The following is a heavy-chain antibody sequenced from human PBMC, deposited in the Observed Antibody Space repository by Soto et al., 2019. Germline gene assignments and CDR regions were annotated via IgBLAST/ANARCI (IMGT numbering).Heavy chain of an antibody. CDR1: GFTFSSYG. D-gene: IGHD6-13*01. Sequence: QVQLVESGGGVVQPGRSLRLSCAASGFTFSSYGMHWVRQAPGKGLEWVAVIWYDGSNKYYADSVKGRFTISRDNSKNTLYLQMNSLRAEDTAVYYCARDLEAKQLDYFDYWGQGTLVTVSS. CDR2: IWYDGSNK. J-gene: IGHJ4*02. V-gene: IGHV3-33*01. CDR3: ARDLEAKQLDYFDY.